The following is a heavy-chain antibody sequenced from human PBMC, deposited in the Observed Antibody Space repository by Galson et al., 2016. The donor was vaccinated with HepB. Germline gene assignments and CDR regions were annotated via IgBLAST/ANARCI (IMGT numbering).Heavy chain of an antibody. D-gene: IGHD6-19*01. CDR1: GFSLSTGGVC. J-gene: IGHJ6*02. CDR2: IDWDDEK. CDR3: ARAYSSGWFYGMDV. V-gene: IGHV2-70*01. Sequence: PALVKPTQTLTLTCTFSGFSLSTGGVCVTWIRQPPGKALEWLALIDWDDEKYYSTSLKTRLTISKDTSKNQVVLTMTNMDPVDTATYYCARAYSSGWFYGMDVWGQGTTVTVSS.